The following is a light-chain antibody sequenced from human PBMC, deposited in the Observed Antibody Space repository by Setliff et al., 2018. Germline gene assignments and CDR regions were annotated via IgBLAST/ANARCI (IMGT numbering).Light chain of an antibody. CDR1: SRDVGNYNL. CDR3: SSLAGNNNLWV. CDR2: DVT. J-gene: IGLJ3*02. Sequence: QSVLTQPASVSGSPGQSITISCTGTSRDVGNYNLVSWFQQHPGKAPKLIIYDVTERPSGVSNRFSDSKSGNTASLTISGLQTDDEADYYCSSLAGNNNLWVFGGGTKVTVL. V-gene: IGLV2-14*02.